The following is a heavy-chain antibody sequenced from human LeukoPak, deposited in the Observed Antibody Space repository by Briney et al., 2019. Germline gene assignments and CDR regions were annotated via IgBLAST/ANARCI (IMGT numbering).Heavy chain of an antibody. V-gene: IGHV3-23*01. D-gene: IGHD5-18*01. CDR2: ISGSGGST. J-gene: IGHJ4*02. CDR3: ANHSYGYLFYFDY. Sequence: GGYLRLSCAASGFTFSSYAMSWVRPAPGKGLEWVSAISGSGGSTSYADSVKGRFTISRDNSKNTLYLQMNSLRAEDTAVYYCANHSYGYLFYFDYWGQGTLVTVSS. CDR1: GFTFSSYA.